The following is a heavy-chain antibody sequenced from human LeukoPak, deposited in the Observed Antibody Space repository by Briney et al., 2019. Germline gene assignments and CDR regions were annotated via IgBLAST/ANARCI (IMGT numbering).Heavy chain of an antibody. Sequence: GGSLRLSCAASEFTFSNYDMNWVRQAPGKGLEWVSVISGSGGSTYYADSVKGRFTISRDNSKNTLYLQMNSLRAEDTAVYYCAKKPYYYDSSGYYSHAFDIWGQGTMVTVSS. CDR1: EFTFSNYD. D-gene: IGHD3-22*01. J-gene: IGHJ3*02. CDR3: AKKPYYYDSSGYYSHAFDI. CDR2: ISGSGGST. V-gene: IGHV3-23*01.